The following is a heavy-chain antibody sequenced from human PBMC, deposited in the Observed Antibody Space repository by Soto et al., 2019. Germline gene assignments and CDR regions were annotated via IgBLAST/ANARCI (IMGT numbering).Heavy chain of an antibody. V-gene: IGHV1-2*02. Sequence: QVRLVQSGAEVKEPGDSVRVSCEASGYTFTAYHIHWVRQAPGQGREWMGWINPKFGDTGYAQDFQGRVSMTSDMAISTVYMELSRLTSDDTAIYYCARNRDYYYGRGSGNGHGVWGQGTTVTVFS. D-gene: IGHD3-10*02. CDR2: INPKFGDT. CDR3: ARNRDYYYGRGSGNGHGV. J-gene: IGHJ6*02. CDR1: GYTFTAYH.